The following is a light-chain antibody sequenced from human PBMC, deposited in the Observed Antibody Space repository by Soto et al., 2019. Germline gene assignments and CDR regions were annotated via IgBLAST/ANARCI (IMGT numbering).Light chain of an antibody. V-gene: IGKV1-39*01. CDR1: QSISTY. Sequence: DIQMTQSPSSLSASVGDRVTITCRASQSISTYLNWYQQKPGKAPKLLIYTASTLQSGVPSRFSGSGSRTDFTLTISSLHPEDFATYYCQQSYSSTRTFGQRTKVEVK. CDR3: QQSYSSTRT. J-gene: IGKJ1*01. CDR2: TAS.